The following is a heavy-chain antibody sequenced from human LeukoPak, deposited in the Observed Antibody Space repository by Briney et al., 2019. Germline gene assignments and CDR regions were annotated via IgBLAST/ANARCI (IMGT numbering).Heavy chain of an antibody. CDR2: ISSSSSYI. J-gene: IGHJ4*02. CDR3: AKDIHHSSGYYLFDY. CDR1: GFTFSSYS. V-gene: IGHV3-21*04. D-gene: IGHD3-22*01. Sequence: GGSLRLSCAASGFTFSSYSMNWVRQAPGKGLEWVSSISSSSSYIYYADSVKGRFTISRDNAKNSLYLQMNSLRAEDTALYYCAKDIHHSSGYYLFDYWGQGTLVTVSS.